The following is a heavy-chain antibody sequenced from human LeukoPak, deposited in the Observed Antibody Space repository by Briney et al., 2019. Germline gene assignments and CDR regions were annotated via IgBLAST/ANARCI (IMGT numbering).Heavy chain of an antibody. J-gene: IGHJ4*02. V-gene: IGHV3-7*03. CDR2: IKQDGSEK. CDR3: ARGRIGATSFDY. Sequence: GGSLRLSCAASGFTVSSNYMSWVRQAPGKGLEWVASIKQDGSEKYFVDSVKGRFTISRDNAKNSLYLQMNSLRAEDTAVYYCARGRIGATSFDYWGQGTLVTVSS. CDR1: GFTVSSNY. D-gene: IGHD3-16*01.